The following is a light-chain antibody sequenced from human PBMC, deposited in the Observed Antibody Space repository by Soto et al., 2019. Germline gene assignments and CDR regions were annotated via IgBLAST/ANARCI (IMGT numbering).Light chain of an antibody. CDR3: MQSLQPPLT. V-gene: IGKV2-28*01. CDR1: QSLLDSYGYNC. J-gene: IGKJ1*01. Sequence: DIVMTQSPLSLPVTPGDPASISCRSSQSLLDSYGYNCLEWYQQNQVQSPQLLIYVGSNRASGVPVRFSGSGSGTDFTLQISRVEAEDVGVYYCMQSLQPPLTFGQGTKVEIK. CDR2: VGS.